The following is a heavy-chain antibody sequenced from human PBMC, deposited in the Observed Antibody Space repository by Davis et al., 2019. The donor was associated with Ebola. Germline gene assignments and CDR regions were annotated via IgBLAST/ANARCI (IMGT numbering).Heavy chain of an antibody. CDR1: GLTFSSYG. Sequence: AGSLTLSCAASGLTFSSYGMHCVRQPPGKGLEWVAGIWYDGSNKYYADSVKGRFTISRDNSKNTLYLQMNRLRAGDTAVYYCAREGSSGWYHFDYWGQGTLVTVSS. CDR2: IWYDGSNK. V-gene: IGHV3-33*01. D-gene: IGHD6-19*01. CDR3: AREGSSGWYHFDY. J-gene: IGHJ4*02.